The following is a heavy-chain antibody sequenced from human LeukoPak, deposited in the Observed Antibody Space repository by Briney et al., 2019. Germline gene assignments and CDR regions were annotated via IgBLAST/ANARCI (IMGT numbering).Heavy chain of an antibody. CDR1: GDXMTNYY. CDR3: ARPARYCSSGSCYSDWYFDL. D-gene: IGHD2-15*01. CDR2: IFYSGRT. Sequence: SETLSLTCIFSGDXMTNYYWNWIRQPPGKGLEWIGYIFYSGRTNYNPSLKSRVTMSVDTSKKQFTLNLTSVTAADTAVYYCARPARYCSSGSCYSDWYFDLWGRGTLVTVSS. J-gene: IGHJ2*01. V-gene: IGHV4-59*08.